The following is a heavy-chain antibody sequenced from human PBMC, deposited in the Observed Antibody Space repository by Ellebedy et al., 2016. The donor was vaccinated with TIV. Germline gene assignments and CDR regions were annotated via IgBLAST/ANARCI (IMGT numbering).Heavy chain of an antibody. Sequence: ASVKVSXXASGYTFTSYYMHWVRQAPGQGLEWMGIINPSGGSTSYAQKFQGRVTITADKSTSTAYMELSSLRSEDTAVYYCARAYCSSTSCYDNYYYGMDVWGQGTTVTVS. CDR1: GYTFTSYY. J-gene: IGHJ6*02. D-gene: IGHD2-2*01. CDR3: ARAYCSSTSCYDNYYYGMDV. CDR2: INPSGGST. V-gene: IGHV1-46*01.